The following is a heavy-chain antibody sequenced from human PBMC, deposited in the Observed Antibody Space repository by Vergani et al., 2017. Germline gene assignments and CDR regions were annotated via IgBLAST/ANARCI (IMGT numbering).Heavy chain of an antibody. D-gene: IGHD3-10*01. CDR1: GGTFSSYA. J-gene: IGHJ3*02. V-gene: IGHV1-18*01. Sequence: QVQLVQSGAEVKKPGSSVKVSCKASGGTFSSYAISWVRQAPGQGLEWMGWISAYNGNTNYAQKLQGRVTMTTDTSTSTAYMELRSLRSDDTAVYYCARSYGSGSLLAFDIWGQGTMVTVSS. CDR2: ISAYNGNT. CDR3: ARSYGSGSLLAFDI.